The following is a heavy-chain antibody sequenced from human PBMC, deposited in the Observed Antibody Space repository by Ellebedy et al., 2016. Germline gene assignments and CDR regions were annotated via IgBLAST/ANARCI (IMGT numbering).Heavy chain of an antibody. D-gene: IGHD3-22*01. Sequence: SETLSLTCAVAGDSISSSTYYWAWIRQPPGKGLEWVGSIYRSGKTHYNPSLKSRVTMSVDTSKNQFSLNLSSVTAADTAVYYCARHGLFDSSGYYSVRGGCWGQGTPVTVSS. CDR1: GDSISSSTYY. CDR3: ARHGLFDSSGYYSVRGGC. CDR2: IYRSGKT. V-gene: IGHV4-39*01. J-gene: IGHJ4*02.